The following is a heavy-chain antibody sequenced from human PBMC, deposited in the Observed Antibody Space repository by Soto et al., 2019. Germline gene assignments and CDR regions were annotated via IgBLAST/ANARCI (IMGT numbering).Heavy chain of an antibody. V-gene: IGHV3-21*01. CDR3: ARDLAEGYCSGGRCYSATYFDH. CDR2: ISGSSSDI. Sequence: AGGALRLSCAASGFTFSSYSMNWVRQAPGKGLEWVSSISGSSSDIYYADSLKGRFTISIDNAKNSLYLQMNSLRAEDTAVYYCARDLAEGYCSGGRCYSATYFDHWPQGTLVPAS. D-gene: IGHD2-15*01. CDR1: GFTFSSYS. J-gene: IGHJ4*02.